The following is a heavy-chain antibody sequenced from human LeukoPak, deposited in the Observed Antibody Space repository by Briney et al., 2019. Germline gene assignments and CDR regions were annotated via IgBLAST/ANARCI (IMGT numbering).Heavy chain of an antibody. CDR2: IWYDGSNK. J-gene: IGHJ6*03. CDR3: AKDHPVPYYMDV. Sequence: HPGRSLRLSCAASGFTFSSYGMHWVRQAPGKGVEWVAVIWYDGSNKYYADSVKGRFTISRDNSKNTLYLQMNSLRAEDTAVYYCAKDHPVPYYMDVWGKGTTVTVSS. D-gene: IGHD6-6*01. CDR1: GFTFSSYG. V-gene: IGHV3-33*06.